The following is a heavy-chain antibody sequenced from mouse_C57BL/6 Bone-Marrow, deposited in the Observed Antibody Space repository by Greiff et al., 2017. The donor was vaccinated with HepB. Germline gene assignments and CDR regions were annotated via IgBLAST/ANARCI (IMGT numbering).Heavy chain of an antibody. D-gene: IGHD1-1*01. V-gene: IGHV5-4*01. CDR2: ISDGGSYT. CDR3: ARDPLYYYGSSKDWYFDV. Sequence: DVKLVESGGGLVKPGGSLKLSCAASGFTFSSYAMSWVRQTPEKRLEWVATISDGGSYTYYPDNIKGRFTISRDNAKNNLYLQMSHLKSEDTAMYDCARDPLYYYGSSKDWYFDVWAQGPRSPSPQ. J-gene: IGHJ1*03. CDR1: GFTFSSYA.